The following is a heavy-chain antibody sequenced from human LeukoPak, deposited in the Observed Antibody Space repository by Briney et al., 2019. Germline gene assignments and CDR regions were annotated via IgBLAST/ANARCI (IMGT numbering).Heavy chain of an antibody. CDR1: GFTFSSYG. CDR2: ISYDGSNK. D-gene: IGHD5-18*01. V-gene: IGHV3-30*18. CDR3: AKDRGYSYGYFDY. J-gene: IGHJ4*02. Sequence: GGSLRLSCAASGFTFSSYGMHWVRQAPGNGLEWVALISYDGSNKYYTDSVKGRFTISRDNSKNTLYLQMDSLRAEDTAVYYCAKDRGYSYGYFDYWGQGTLVTVSS.